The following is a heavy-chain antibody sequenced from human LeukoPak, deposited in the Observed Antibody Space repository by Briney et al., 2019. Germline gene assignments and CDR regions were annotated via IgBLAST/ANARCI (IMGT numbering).Heavy chain of an antibody. Sequence: GGSLRVSCTASGFTFGDYAISWVRPAPAKGLEGVGFIRSKAYGGTTKYAASVKGRFTISRDDSKSIAYLQMNSPKTEDTAVYYCTPHIVVVPAAGTFDYWGQGTVVTVSS. CDR2: IRSKAYGGTT. CDR3: TPHIVVVPAAGTFDY. CDR1: GFTFGDYA. J-gene: IGHJ4*02. D-gene: IGHD2-2*01. V-gene: IGHV3-49*04.